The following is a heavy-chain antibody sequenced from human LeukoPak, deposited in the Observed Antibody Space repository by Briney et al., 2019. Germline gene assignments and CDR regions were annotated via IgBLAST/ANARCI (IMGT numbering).Heavy chain of an antibody. CDR3: ARHDSSGYYYPYYFDY. D-gene: IGHD3-22*01. J-gene: IGHJ4*02. V-gene: IGHV1-69*05. CDR2: IIPIFGTA. CDR1: GGTFSSYA. Sequence: ASVKVSCKASGGTFSSYAISWVRQAPGQGLEWMGGIIPIFGTANYAQKFQGRVTITTDESTSTAYMELSSLRSEDTAVYYCARHDSSGYYYPYYFDYWGQGTLVTASS.